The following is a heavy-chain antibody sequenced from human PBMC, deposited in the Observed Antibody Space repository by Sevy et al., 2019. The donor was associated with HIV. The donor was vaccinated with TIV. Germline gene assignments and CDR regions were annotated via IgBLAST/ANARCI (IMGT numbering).Heavy chain of an antibody. CDR2: INPNSGGT. J-gene: IGHJ4*02. CDR3: ARDQSILWIQPELYYFDY. V-gene: IGHV1-2*02. CDR1: GYTFTGYY. Sequence: ASVKVSCKASGYTFTGYYMHWVRQAPGQGLEWMGWINPNSGGTNYAQTFQGRVTMTRDTSISTAYMELSRLRSDDTAVYYCARDQSILWIQPELYYFDYWGQGTLVTVSS. D-gene: IGHD5-18*01.